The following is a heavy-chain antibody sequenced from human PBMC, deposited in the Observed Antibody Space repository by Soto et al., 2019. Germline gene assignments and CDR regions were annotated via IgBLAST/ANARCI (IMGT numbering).Heavy chain of an antibody. V-gene: IGHV1-58*01. CDR2: IVVGSGNT. D-gene: IGHD5-12*01. CDR3: AKDNGSGCDWLRVGDASDI. J-gene: IGHJ3*02. CDR1: GFTFTTSA. Sequence: SVKVSCKASGFTFTTSAVQWVRQARGQRLEWIGWIVVGSGNTNYAQKFQERVTITRDMSTSTAYMELSSLRSEDTAVYYCAKDNGSGCDWLRVGDASDIWGQGTMVTVSS.